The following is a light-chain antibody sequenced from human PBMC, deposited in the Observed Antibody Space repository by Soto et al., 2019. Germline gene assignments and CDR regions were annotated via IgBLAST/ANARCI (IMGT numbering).Light chain of an antibody. CDR3: AAWDDSLWV. Sequence: QSVLTQPPSASGTPGQRVTISCSGSSSNIGSNTVNWYQQLPGTAPKLLIYSNNHRPSGVPDRFSGSKSGTSASLAISGLQSEDEADYYCAAWDDSLWVFGTGTKVTVL. CDR2: SNN. J-gene: IGLJ1*01. CDR1: SSNIGSNT. V-gene: IGLV1-44*01.